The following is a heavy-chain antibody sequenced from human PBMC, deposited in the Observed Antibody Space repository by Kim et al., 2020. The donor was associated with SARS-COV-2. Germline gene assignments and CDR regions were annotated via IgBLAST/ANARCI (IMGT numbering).Heavy chain of an antibody. CDR2: INHSGST. J-gene: IGHJ6*01. CDR1: GGSFSGYY. V-gene: IGHV4-34*01. CDR3: ARGRYCSGGSCYSGLRYY. D-gene: IGHD2-15*01. Sequence: SETLSLTCAVYGGSFSGYYWSWIRQPPGKGLEWIGEINHSGSTNYNPSLKSRVTISVDTSKNQFSLKLSSVTAADTAVYYCARGRYCSGGSCYSGLRYY.